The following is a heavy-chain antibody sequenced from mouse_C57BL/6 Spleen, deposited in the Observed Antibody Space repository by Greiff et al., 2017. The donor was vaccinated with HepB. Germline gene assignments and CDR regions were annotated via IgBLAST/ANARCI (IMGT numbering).Heavy chain of an antibody. CDR2: IDPSASYT. Sequence: QVQLQQPGAELVKPGASVKLSCKASGYTFTSYWMQWVKQRPGQGLEWIGEIDPSASYTNYNQKFKGKATVTVDTSSSTAYMQLSSRTSEDSAVYYCARRGVYYGNYDYWGQGTTLTVSS. D-gene: IGHD2-1*01. CDR3: ARRGVYYGNYDY. CDR1: GYTFTSYW. J-gene: IGHJ2*01. V-gene: IGHV1-50*01.